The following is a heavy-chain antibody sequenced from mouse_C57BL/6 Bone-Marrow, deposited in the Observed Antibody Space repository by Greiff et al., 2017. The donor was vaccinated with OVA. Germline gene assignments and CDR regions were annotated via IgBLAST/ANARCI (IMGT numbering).Heavy chain of an antibody. J-gene: IGHJ3*01. V-gene: IGHV5-6*01. CDR3: ARRGLRRPFAY. Sequence: EVHLVESGGDLVKPGGSLKLSCAASGFTFSSYGMSWVRQTPDKRLEWVATISSGGSYTYYPDSVKGRFTISRDNAKNTLYLQMSSLKSEDTAMYYCARRGLRRPFAYWGQGTLVTVSA. D-gene: IGHD2-2*01. CDR1: GFTFSSYG. CDR2: ISSGGSYT.